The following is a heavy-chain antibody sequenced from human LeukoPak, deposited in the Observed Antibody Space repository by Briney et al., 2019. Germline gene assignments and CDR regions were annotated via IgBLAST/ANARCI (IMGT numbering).Heavy chain of an antibody. CDR2: ISYDGSDE. D-gene: IGHD3-10*01. J-gene: IGHJ5*02. Sequence: GGSLRLSCVASGLAFSSYSMHWVRQAPGKGLEWVGVISYDGSDEYYTDSVKGRFTISRDNSKNTVYLQMNSLRADDTAVYYCARDFTPKWFDNHWGQGTLVTVS. CDR1: GLAFSSYS. V-gene: IGHV3-30*04. CDR3: ARDFTPKWFDNH.